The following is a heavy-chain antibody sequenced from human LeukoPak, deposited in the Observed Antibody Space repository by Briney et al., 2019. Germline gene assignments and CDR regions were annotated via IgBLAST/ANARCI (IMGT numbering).Heavy chain of an antibody. CDR2: IRYDGSNK. J-gene: IGHJ3*02. CDR3: AKGLYCSGGSCYGFAFDI. V-gene: IGHV3-30*02. CDR1: GFTVSSNY. Sequence: PGGSLRLSCAASGFTVSSNYMAWVRQAPGKGLEWVAFIRYDGSNKYYADSVKGRFTISRDNSKNTLYLQMNSLRAEDTAVYYCAKGLYCSGGSCYGFAFDIWGQGTMVTVSS. D-gene: IGHD2-15*01.